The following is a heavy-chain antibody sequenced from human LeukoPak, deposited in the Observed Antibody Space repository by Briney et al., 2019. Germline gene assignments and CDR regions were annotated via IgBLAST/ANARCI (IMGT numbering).Heavy chain of an antibody. CDR3: AKVTQYSPGTFDI. Sequence: GGSLRLSCAASGFTFSSYAMSWVRQAPGKGLEWVAIISYDGSNKYYADSVKGRFTISRYNSKNTLYLQMNSLRAEDTAVYYCAKVTQYSPGTFDIWGQGTMVTVSS. CDR2: ISYDGSNK. CDR1: GFTFSSYA. V-gene: IGHV3-30*18. J-gene: IGHJ3*02. D-gene: IGHD5-18*01.